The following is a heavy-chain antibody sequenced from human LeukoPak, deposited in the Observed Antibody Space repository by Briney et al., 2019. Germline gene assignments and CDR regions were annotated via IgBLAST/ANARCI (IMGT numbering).Heavy chain of an antibody. Sequence: ASVKVSCKASGYTFASYGINWVRQAPGQGLEWMGWISLDSGNTGYAQRVQGRVTLTTDTSTSTAYMELRSLRSDDTAVYFCARVTYLRPYQLDYWGQGTLVSISS. CDR3: ARVTYLRPYQLDY. CDR2: ISLDSGNT. D-gene: IGHD2-2*01. J-gene: IGHJ4*02. V-gene: IGHV1-18*01. CDR1: GYTFASYG.